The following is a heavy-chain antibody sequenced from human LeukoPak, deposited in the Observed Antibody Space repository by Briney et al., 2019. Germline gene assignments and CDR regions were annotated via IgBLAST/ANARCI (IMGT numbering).Heavy chain of an antibody. D-gene: IGHD3-10*01. V-gene: IGHV3-21*01. CDR2: ISSSSSYI. Sequence: AGGSLRLSRAASGFTFSSYSMNWVRQAPGKGLEWVSSISSSSSYIYYADSVKGRFTISRDNAKNSLYLQMNSLRAEDTAVYYXXXXXXXRFGEPSSFAFDYWGQGTLVTVSS. CDR3: XXXXXXRFGEPSSFAFDY. CDR1: GFTFSSYS. J-gene: IGHJ4*02.